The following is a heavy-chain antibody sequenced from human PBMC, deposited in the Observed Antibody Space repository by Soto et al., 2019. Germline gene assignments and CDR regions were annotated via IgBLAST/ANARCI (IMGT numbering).Heavy chain of an antibody. Sequence: PSETLCLTCTVAGGYVRGGGCYWSWIRQPPGKGLEWIGYIYYSGSTNYNPSLKSRVTISVDTSKNQFSLKLSSVTAADTAVYYCARDVPSDYYYGMDVWGQGTTVTVSS. CDR3: ARDVPSDYYYGMDV. CDR2: IYYSGST. J-gene: IGHJ6*02. V-gene: IGHV4-61*08. CDR1: GGYVRGGGCY.